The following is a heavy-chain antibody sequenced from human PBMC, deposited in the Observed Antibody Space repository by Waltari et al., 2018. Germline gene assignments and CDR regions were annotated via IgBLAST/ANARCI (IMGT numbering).Heavy chain of an antibody. D-gene: IGHD4-17*01. Sequence: QVQLQESGPGLVKPSETLSLTCTVSGGSISSYYWSWIRQPPGKGLEWIGYIYYSGSTNYSPSLKSRVTISVDTSKNQFSLKLSSVTAADTAVYYCARGDYVHLYWGQGTLVTVSS. CDR1: GGSISSYY. J-gene: IGHJ4*02. CDR2: IYYSGST. CDR3: ARGDYVHLY. V-gene: IGHV4-59*01.